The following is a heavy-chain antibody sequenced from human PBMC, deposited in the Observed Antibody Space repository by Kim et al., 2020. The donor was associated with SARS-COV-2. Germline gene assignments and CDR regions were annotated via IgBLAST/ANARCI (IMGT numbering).Heavy chain of an antibody. D-gene: IGHD3-22*01. V-gene: IGHV3-20*03. J-gene: IGHJ3*01. Sequence: GKGRFTISRDIAKNSLYLQMNSLRVEDTALYYCTRDHPPEYYDSSGSAYDVWGQGTMVTVSS. CDR3: TRDHPPEYYDSSGSAYDV.